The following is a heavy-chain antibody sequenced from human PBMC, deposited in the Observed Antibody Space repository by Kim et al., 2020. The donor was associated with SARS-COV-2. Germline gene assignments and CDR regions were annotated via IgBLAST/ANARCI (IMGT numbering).Heavy chain of an antibody. D-gene: IGHD3-22*01. J-gene: IGHJ4*02. CDR3: ARGPYYETSDYYVY. V-gene: IGHV4-34*01. Sequence: PALRSRLTISVDTSKSQFALKLNSVTAADTAVYYCARGPYYETSDYYVYWGQGTLVTVSS.